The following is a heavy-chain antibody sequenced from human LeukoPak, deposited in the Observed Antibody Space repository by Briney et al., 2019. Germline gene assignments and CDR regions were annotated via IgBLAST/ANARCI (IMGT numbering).Heavy chain of an antibody. D-gene: IGHD6-19*01. CDR3: ARYSKKLAVAGTNYYYGMDV. Sequence: SETLSLTCTVSGGSISSYYWSWIRQPPGKGLEWIGYIYYSGSTNYNPSLKSLVTISVDTSKNQFSLKLSSVTAADTAVYYCARYSKKLAVAGTNYYYGMDVWGQGTTVTVSS. J-gene: IGHJ6*02. CDR2: IYYSGST. V-gene: IGHV4-59*08. CDR1: GGSISSYY.